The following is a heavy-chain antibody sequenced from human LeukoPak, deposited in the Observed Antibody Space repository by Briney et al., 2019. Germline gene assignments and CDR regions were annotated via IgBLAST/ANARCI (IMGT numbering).Heavy chain of an antibody. J-gene: IGHJ3*02. CDR1: GASIGSYY. CDR2: IYYSGST. V-gene: IGHV4-59*01. CDR3: ARPLGSKNGFDI. D-gene: IGHD1-26*01. Sequence: PSETLSLSCTVSGASIGSYYWSWIRQPPGKGLEWIGYIYYSGSTNYNPSLKSRVTISVDTSKNQFSLKLSSVTAADTAVYYCARPLGSKNGFDIWGQGTLVTVSS.